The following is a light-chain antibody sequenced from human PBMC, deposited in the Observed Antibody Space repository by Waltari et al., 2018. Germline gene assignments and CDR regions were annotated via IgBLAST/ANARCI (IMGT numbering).Light chain of an antibody. J-gene: IGKJ2*01. Sequence: IQMTQSPSTLSASVGDGVAITCRASENILTWLAWYRQKPVKAPKLLIYKASNLQDGVPSRFSGSGSGTEFTLTISSLQPDDFATYYCQQHHGYPHTFGQGTKLEIQ. CDR3: QQHHGYPHT. V-gene: IGKV1-5*03. CDR2: KAS. CDR1: ENILTW.